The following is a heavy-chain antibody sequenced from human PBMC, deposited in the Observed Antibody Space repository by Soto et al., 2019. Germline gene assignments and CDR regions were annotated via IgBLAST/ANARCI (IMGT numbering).Heavy chain of an antibody. CDR1: GFSFSNYA. Sequence: PGGSLRLSCAASGFSFSNYAMNWVRQAPGKGLEWLSYISSSGSTIYYADSVKGRFTTSRDNAKNSLYLQVNSLRDEDTAMYYCAKDPANYYDSSGYSRLDYWGQGTPVTVSS. CDR3: AKDPANYYDSSGYSRLDY. J-gene: IGHJ4*02. V-gene: IGHV3-48*02. CDR2: ISSSGSTI. D-gene: IGHD3-22*01.